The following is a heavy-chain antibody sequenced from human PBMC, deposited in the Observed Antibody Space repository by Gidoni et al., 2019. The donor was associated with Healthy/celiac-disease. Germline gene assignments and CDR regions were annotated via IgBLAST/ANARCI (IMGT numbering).Heavy chain of an antibody. CDR2: T. D-gene: IGHD3-9*01. Sequence: TNYNPSLKSRVTISVDTSKNQFSLKLSSATAADTAVYYCARDNYDILTGPPYYYYYMDVWGKGTTVTVSS. V-gene: IGHV4-61*02. CDR3: ARDNYDILTGPPYYYYYMDV. J-gene: IGHJ6*03.